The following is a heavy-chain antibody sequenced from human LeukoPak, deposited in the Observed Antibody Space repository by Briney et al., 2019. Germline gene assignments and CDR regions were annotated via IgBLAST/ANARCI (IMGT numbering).Heavy chain of an antibody. CDR2: ISGSGGAT. V-gene: IGHV3-23*01. Sequence: GGSLRLSCAASGFPFSSYPLSWVRQTPRKGLEWVSAISGSGGATYYADSVRGRFTISRDNSKNTLYLQMNSLRAEDTALYCCAKGGPLGYCTSTSCYTVFHWGQGTLVTVSS. D-gene: IGHD2-2*02. J-gene: IGHJ4*02. CDR3: AKGGPLGYCTSTSCYTVFH. CDR1: GFPFSSYP.